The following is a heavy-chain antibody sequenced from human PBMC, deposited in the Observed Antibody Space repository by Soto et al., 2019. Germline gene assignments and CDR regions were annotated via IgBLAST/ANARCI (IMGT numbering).Heavy chain of an antibody. CDR1: GFTFSSYG. Sequence: PGGSLRLSCAASGFTFSSYGMHWVRQAPGKGLEWVAVISYDGSNKYYADSVKGRFTISRDNSKNTLYLQMNSLRAEDTAVYYCANSPHIYDSSGYYPLDYWGQGTLVTVSS. CDR2: ISYDGSNK. CDR3: ANSPHIYDSSGYYPLDY. V-gene: IGHV3-30*18. J-gene: IGHJ4*02. D-gene: IGHD3-22*01.